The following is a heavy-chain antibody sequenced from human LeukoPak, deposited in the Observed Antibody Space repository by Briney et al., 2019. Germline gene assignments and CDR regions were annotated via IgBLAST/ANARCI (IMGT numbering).Heavy chain of an antibody. V-gene: IGHV3-21*01. CDR2: ISSSSYT. CDR1: GFTFSSYS. CDR3: ARDSREFWSGYYYGMDV. Sequence: GGSLRLSCAASGFTFSSYSMNWVRQAPGKGLEWVSSISSSSYTYYADSVKGRFTISRDNAKNSLYLQMNSLRAEDTAVYYCARDSREFWSGYYYGMDVWGQGTTVTVSS. D-gene: IGHD3-3*01. J-gene: IGHJ6*02.